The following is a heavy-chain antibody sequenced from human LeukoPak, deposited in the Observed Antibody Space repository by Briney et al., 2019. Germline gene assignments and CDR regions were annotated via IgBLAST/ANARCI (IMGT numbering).Heavy chain of an antibody. J-gene: IGHJ4*02. Sequence: SETLSLTCTVSGGSISSYYCSWIRQPAGKGLEWIGRIYTSGSTNYNPSLKSRVTMSVDTYKNQFSLKLSSVTAADTAVYYCARVGPDSSSWHYWGQGTLVTVSS. CDR2: IYTSGST. CDR1: GGSISSYY. V-gene: IGHV4-4*07. CDR3: ARVGPDSSSWHY. D-gene: IGHD6-13*01.